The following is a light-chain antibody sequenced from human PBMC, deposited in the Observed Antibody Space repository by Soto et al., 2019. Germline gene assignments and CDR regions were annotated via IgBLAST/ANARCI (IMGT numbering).Light chain of an antibody. V-gene: IGKV3-20*01. CDR2: GAS. CDR1: QSVSSSY. J-gene: IGKJ2*01. CDR3: QQYGSSRYT. Sequence: EIVLTQSPGTLSLSPGERATLSCRASQSVSSSYLAWYQQKPGQAPRLLIYGASSRATGIPDRISGSGSGTDFTLTISRLEPEDFAVYYCQQYGSSRYTFCQGTKLEIK.